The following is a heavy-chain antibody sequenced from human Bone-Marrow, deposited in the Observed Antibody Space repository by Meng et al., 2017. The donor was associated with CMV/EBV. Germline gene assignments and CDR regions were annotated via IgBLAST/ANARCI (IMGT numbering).Heavy chain of an antibody. CDR2: ISSSSSDI. CDR1: GFTFSTYS. V-gene: IGHV3-21*01. Sequence: GGSLRLSCAASGFTFSTYSMNWVRQAPGKGLEWVSFISSSSSDIYYADSVKGRFTISRDNAKNSLYLQMNSLRAEDTAVYYCARDFNAPLWFGELWPNAFDIWGQGTMVTVSS. D-gene: IGHD3-10*01. CDR3: ARDFNAPLWFGELWPNAFDI. J-gene: IGHJ3*02.